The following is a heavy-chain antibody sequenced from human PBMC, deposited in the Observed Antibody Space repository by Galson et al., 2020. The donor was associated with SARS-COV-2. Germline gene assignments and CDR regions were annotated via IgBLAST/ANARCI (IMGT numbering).Heavy chain of an antibody. J-gene: IGHJ4*02. CDR3: VRTVETSTSTLFGY. Sequence: SETLSLPCTVSGASIRSNSYYWGWIRQPPGKGLEWIGNIFYIGSTYYNPSLKSRVTISVDTSKNQFSLKLNSVTAADTAVYYCVRTVETSTSTLFGYWGQGTLVTVSS. D-gene: IGHD5-18*01. CDR2: IFYIGST. V-gene: IGHV4-39*01. CDR1: GASIRSNSYY.